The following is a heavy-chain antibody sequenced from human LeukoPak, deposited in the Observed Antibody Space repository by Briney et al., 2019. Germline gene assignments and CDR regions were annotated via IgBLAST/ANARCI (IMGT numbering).Heavy chain of an antibody. CDR2: IYSGGST. D-gene: IGHD1-1*01. Sequence: GGSLRLSCAASGCTVSSNYMSWVRQAPGKGLEWVSVIYSGGSTYYADSVKGRFTISRDNSKNTLYLQMNSLRAEDTAVYYCARDSWQDGTDYWGQGTLVTVSS. CDR3: ARDSWQDGTDY. J-gene: IGHJ4*02. CDR1: GCTVSSNY. V-gene: IGHV3-53*01.